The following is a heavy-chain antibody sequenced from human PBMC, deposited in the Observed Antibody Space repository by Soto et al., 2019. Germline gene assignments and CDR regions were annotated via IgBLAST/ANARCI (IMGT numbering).Heavy chain of an antibody. CDR2: ISYEGSTK. CDR3: ARHNSGWSYYLDS. CDR1: GSTFITYA. Sequence: GGLLRLSCAAPGSTFITYAMHWVRQDPGKGLEWVAVISYEGSTKYYADSVKGRFTISRDNSKDTLYLQMNGLGAEDTAVYSFARHNSGWSYYLDSWGQGTLVTVSS. V-gene: IGHV3-30-3*01. D-gene: IGHD6-19*01. J-gene: IGHJ4*02.